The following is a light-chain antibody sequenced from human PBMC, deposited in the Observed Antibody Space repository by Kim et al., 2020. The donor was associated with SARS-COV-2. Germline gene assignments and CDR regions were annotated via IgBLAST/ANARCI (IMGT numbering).Light chain of an antibody. Sequence: GQSVTISCTGTSSDVGDYNYVSWYQQPPGKAPKLMIYEVSKRPSGVPDRFSGSKSGNTASLTVSGLQAEDEADYYCSSYAASNNLVFGGGTQLTVL. CDR1: SSDVGDYNY. CDR3: SSYAASNNLV. CDR2: EVS. V-gene: IGLV2-8*01. J-gene: IGLJ2*01.